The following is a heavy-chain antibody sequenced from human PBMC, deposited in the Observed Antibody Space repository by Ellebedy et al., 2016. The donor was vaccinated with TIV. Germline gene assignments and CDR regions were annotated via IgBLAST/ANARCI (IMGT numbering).Heavy chain of an antibody. CDR3: VKDLSNTGSYIRPFDY. J-gene: IGHJ4*02. Sequence: GESLKISCSASGFTFSSYALHWVRQAPGKGLEHVSAINADGGSTYFADSVKGRFTISRDNSKNTLYLQMSSLTTEDTAVYYCVKDLSNTGSYIRPFDYWGQGTLVTVSS. D-gene: IGHD1-26*01. V-gene: IGHV3-64D*06. CDR1: GFTFSSYA. CDR2: INADGGST.